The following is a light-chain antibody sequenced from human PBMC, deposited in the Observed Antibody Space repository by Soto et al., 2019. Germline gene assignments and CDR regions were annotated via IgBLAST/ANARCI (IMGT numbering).Light chain of an antibody. CDR1: QSLLYRDGYNY. J-gene: IGKJ4*01. V-gene: IGKV2-28*01. Sequence: DIVMAQSPLSLPVTPGEPASISCRSSQSLLYRDGYNYLEWYLQKPGQSPQLLVYLGGNRASGVPDRFSGSGSGTDFTLKISGVEAEDVGVYYCMQVLQTPLTFGGGTKVEIK. CDR3: MQVLQTPLT. CDR2: LGG.